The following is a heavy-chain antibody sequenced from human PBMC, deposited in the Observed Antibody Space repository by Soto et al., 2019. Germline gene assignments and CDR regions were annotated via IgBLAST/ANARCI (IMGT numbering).Heavy chain of an antibody. V-gene: IGHV4-59*01. CDR2: IYYSGST. CDR3: ARSITISKGTYYYMDV. CDR1: GGSISSYY. J-gene: IGHJ6*03. D-gene: IGHD3-9*01. Sequence: PSETLCLTCTVAGGSISSYYWSWIRQPPGKGLEWIGYIYYSGSTNYNPSLKSRVTISVDTSKNQFSLKLSSVTAADAAVYYCARSITISKGTYYYMDVWGKGTTVTVSS.